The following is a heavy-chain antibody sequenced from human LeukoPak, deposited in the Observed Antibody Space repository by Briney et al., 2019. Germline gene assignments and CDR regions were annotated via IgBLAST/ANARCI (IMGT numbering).Heavy chain of an antibody. CDR2: ISGSGSST. J-gene: IGHJ4*02. CDR3: ARDYVWGSSESDY. D-gene: IGHD7-27*01. CDR1: GFTFSSYA. Sequence: GGSLRLSCAASGFTFSSYAISWVRQAPGKGLEWASAISGSGSSTYYADSVKGRFTISRDNSKNTLYLQMNSLRVEDTAIYYCARDYVWGSSESDYWGQGTLVTVSS. V-gene: IGHV3-23*01.